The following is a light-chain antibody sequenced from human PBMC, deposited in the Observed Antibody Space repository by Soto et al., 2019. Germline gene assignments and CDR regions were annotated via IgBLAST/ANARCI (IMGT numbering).Light chain of an antibody. Sequence: ETVLTQSPGTLSLSPGERATLSCRASQSVSSNYLAWYQHIPGQAPRLLIYGASTRATGIPDMFSGSGSGTDFTLTISRLEPEDFAVYYCQQFDRSLPSWTFGQGTKVEMK. V-gene: IGKV3-20*01. CDR3: QQFDRSLPSWT. J-gene: IGKJ1*01. CDR2: GAS. CDR1: QSVSSNY.